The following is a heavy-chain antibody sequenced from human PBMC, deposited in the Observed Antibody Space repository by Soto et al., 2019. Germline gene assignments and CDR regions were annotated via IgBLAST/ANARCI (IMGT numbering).Heavy chain of an antibody. V-gene: IGHV1-69*01. D-gene: IGHD2-2*01. CDR1: GGTFGSYA. CDR3: ARSQGSSTSLEIYYYYYYGMDV. J-gene: IGHJ6*02. Sequence: QVQLVQSGAEVKKPGSSVKVSCKASGGTFGSYAISWVRQAPGQGLEWMGGIIPIPGTANYAQKFQGRVTLAADESTSTAYMELSRLRSEDPAVYYCARSQGSSTSLEIYYYYYYGMDVWGQGTTVTVSS. CDR2: IIPIPGTA.